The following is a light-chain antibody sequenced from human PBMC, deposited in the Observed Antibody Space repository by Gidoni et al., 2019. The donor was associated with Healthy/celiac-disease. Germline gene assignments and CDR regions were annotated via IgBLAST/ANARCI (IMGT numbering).Light chain of an antibody. CDR1: QSISSY. CDR2: AAS. V-gene: IGKV1-39*01. Sequence: DIEMTQSPSSLSASVGDRVTITCRASQSISSYLNWYQQKPGKAPKLLIYAASSLQSGVPSRFSGSGSGTDFTLTISSLQPEDFATYYCQQSYSILAFGRGTKLEIK. CDR3: QQSYSILA. J-gene: IGKJ2*01.